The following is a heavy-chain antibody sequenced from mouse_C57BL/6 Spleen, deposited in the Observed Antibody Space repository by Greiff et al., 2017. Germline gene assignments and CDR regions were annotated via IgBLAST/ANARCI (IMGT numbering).Heavy chain of an antibody. Sequence: VQLQQSGAELVKPGASVKISCKASGYAFSSYWMNWVKQRPGKGLEWIGHIYPGDGDTNYNGKFKGKATLTADKSSSTAYMQLSSLTYEDSTVYFCARWDYENYFDYWGQGTTLTVSS. V-gene: IGHV1-80*01. CDR1: GYAFSSYW. D-gene: IGHD2-4*01. CDR2: IYPGDGDT. J-gene: IGHJ2*01. CDR3: ARWDYENYFDY.